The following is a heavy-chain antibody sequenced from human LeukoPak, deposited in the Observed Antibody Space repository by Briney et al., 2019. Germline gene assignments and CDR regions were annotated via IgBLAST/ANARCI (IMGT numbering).Heavy chain of an antibody. CDR3: ARQQQQLVT. Sequence: SETLSLTCTVSGGSISSYYWSWIRRPPGKGLEWIGYIYYSGSTNYNPSLKSRVTISVDTSKNQFSLKLSSVTAADTAVYYCARQQQQLVTWGQGTLVTVSS. J-gene: IGHJ5*02. D-gene: IGHD6-13*01. CDR2: IYYSGST. CDR1: GGSISSYY. V-gene: IGHV4-59*01.